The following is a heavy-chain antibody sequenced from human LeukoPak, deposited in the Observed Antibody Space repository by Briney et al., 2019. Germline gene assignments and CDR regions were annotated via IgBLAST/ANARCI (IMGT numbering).Heavy chain of an antibody. CDR3: AKAPVTPCRGAFCYPFDY. CDR1: GFTFSYYA. CDR2: ISYDGDNK. D-gene: IGHD2-15*01. V-gene: IGHV3-30*04. Sequence: GGSLRLSCAASGFTFSYYAMHWVRQAPGKGLEWVALISYDGDNKNHADSVKGRFTISRDSSKNTLFLQMNRLRPEDAAVYYCAKAPVTPCRGAFCYPFDYWGLGTLVTVSS. J-gene: IGHJ4*02.